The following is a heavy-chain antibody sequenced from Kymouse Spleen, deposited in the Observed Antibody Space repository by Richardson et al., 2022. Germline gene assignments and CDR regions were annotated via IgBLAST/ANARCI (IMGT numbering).Heavy chain of an antibody. J-gene: IGHJ4*02. D-gene: IGHD6-6*01. CDR1: GGSISSSSYY. CDR3: ARQGAARPLYFDY. Sequence: QLQLQESGPGLVKPSETLSLTCTVSGGSISSSSYYWGWIRQPPGKGLEWIGSIYYSGSTYYNPSLKSRVTISVDTSKNQFSLKLSSVTAADTAVYYCARQGAARPLYFDYWGQGTLVTVSS. CDR2: IYYSGST. V-gene: IGHV4-39*01.